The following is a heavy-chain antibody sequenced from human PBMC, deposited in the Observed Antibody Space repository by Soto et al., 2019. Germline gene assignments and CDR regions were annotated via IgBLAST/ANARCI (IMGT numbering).Heavy chain of an antibody. Sequence: GGSLRLSCAASGFTFSNYAMSWVRQAPGKGLEWVSSISAGGSSSYYADSVRGRFTVSRDNSKNTLYLQINSLRAEDTAVFYCAKDLVRRYSGSYSSYFDYWGQGTPVTVSS. V-gene: IGHV3-23*01. CDR2: ISAGGSSS. D-gene: IGHD1-26*01. CDR3: AKDLVRRYSGSYSSYFDY. CDR1: GFTFSNYA. J-gene: IGHJ4*02.